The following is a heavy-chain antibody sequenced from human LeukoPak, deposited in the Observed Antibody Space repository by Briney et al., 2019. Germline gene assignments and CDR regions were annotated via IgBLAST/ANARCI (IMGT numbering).Heavy chain of an antibody. Sequence: ASVKVSCKASGGTFSSYAISWVRQAPGQGLEWMGWISAYNGNTNYAQKLQGRVTMTTDTSTSTAYMELRSLRSDDTAVYYCAREGDWKTLLAFDIWGQGTMVTVSS. CDR1: GGTFSSYA. V-gene: IGHV1-18*01. CDR2: ISAYNGNT. D-gene: IGHD1-1*01. CDR3: AREGDWKTLLAFDI. J-gene: IGHJ3*02.